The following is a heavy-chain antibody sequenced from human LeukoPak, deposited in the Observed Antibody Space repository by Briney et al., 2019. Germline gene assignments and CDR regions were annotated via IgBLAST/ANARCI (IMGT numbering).Heavy chain of an antibody. D-gene: IGHD4-23*01. CDR3: ARDPGYGGNSGLDY. J-gene: IGHJ4*02. Sequence: SRTLSLTCTVSGGSISSGGYYWSWIRQHPGKGLEWLGYIYYSGSTYYNPSLKSRVTISVDTSKNQFSLKLSSVTAADTAVYYCARDPGYGGNSGLDYWGQGTLVTVSS. CDR2: IYYSGST. CDR1: GGSISSGGYY. V-gene: IGHV4-31*03.